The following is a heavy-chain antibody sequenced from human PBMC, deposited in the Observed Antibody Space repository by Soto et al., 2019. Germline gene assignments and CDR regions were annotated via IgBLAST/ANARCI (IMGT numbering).Heavy chain of an antibody. CDR1: GFSLTSTGVA. Sequence: QITLKESGPTLVNPTQTLTLTCTFSGFSLTSTGVAVAWVRQPPGKALECLALIYWADDAGYTPCLKCRLPVTKDTSKNQVVLTMTNMYPVNTSTYFCSHRVSADEYLHKFDPWGKGILVTVSS. CDR2: IYWADDA. CDR3: SHRVSADEYLHKFDP. V-gene: IGHV2-5*02. J-gene: IGHJ5*02. D-gene: IGHD2-2*01.